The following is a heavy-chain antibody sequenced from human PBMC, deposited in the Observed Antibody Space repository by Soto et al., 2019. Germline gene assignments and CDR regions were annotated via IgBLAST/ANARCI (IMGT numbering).Heavy chain of an antibody. Sequence: SVKVSCKASGGTFSSYAISWVRQAPGQGLEWMGGIIPIFGTANYAQKFQGRVTITADESTSTAYMELSSLRSEDTAVYYCARGITMIVVVITTDDYYYGMDVWGQGXTVTVSS. CDR3: ARGITMIVVVITTDDYYYGMDV. J-gene: IGHJ6*02. V-gene: IGHV1-69*13. CDR2: IIPIFGTA. D-gene: IGHD3-22*01. CDR1: GGTFSSYA.